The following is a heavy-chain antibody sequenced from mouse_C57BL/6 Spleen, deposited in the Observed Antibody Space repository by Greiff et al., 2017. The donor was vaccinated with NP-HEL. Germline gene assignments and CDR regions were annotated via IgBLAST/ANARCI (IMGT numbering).Heavy chain of an antibody. CDR2: IRSKSSNYAT. CDR3: VRATVVNRYFDV. Sequence: EVKLMESGGGLVQPKGSLKLSCAASGFTFTTYAMHWVRQAPGKGLEWVARIRSKSSNYATYYAASVKDRFTISRDESQIKLYLQINNLKTEDTTMYYCVRATVVNRYFDVWGTGTTVTVSS. D-gene: IGHD1-1*01. CDR1: GFTFTTYA. J-gene: IGHJ1*03. V-gene: IGHV10-3*01.